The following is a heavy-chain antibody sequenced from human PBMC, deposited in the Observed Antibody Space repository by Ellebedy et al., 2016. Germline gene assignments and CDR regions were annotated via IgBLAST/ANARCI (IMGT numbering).Heavy chain of an antibody. J-gene: IGHJ4*02. V-gene: IGHV4-39*02. CDR3: AREGCSGGSCYSEYYFDY. CDR2: IYYSGST. CDR1: GGSISSYY. Sequence: SETLSLTCTVSGGSISSYYWGWIRQPTGKGLEWIGSIYYSGSTYYNPSLKSRVTISVDTSKNQFSLKLSSVTAADTAVYYCAREGCSGGSCYSEYYFDYWGQGTLVTVSS. D-gene: IGHD2-15*01.